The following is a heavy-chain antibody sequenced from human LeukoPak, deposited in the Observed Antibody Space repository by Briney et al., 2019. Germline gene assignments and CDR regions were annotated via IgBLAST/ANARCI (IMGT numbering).Heavy chain of an antibody. CDR1: GFTFSATA. Sequence: GGSLRLSCAGSGFTFSATAVHWVRQASGKGLEWIGRVRIKSNNYATSYAASVKGRFTISRDDSKNMAYLQMNTLKTEDTAVYYCTQGVSSIWGKGTTVIVSS. CDR3: TQGVSSI. V-gene: IGHV3-73*01. J-gene: IGHJ6*04. CDR2: VRIKSNNYAT. D-gene: IGHD3-10*01.